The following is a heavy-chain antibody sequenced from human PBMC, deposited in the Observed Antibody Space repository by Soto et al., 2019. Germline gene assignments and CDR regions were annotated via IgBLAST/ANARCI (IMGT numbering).Heavy chain of an antibody. CDR3: ARDSSSSGDFDI. Sequence: SETLSLTCAVSGYSISSGYYWGWIRQPPGKGLEWIGSIYHSGSTYYNPSLKSRVTISVDTSKNQFSLKLSSVTAADTAVYYCARDSSSSGDFDIWGQGTMVTVS. J-gene: IGHJ3*02. CDR1: GYSISSGYY. V-gene: IGHV4-38-2*02. D-gene: IGHD6-6*01. CDR2: IYHSGST.